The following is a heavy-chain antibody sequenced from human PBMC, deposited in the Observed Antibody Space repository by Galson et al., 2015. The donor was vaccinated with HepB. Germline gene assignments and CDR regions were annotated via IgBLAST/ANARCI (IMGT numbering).Heavy chain of an antibody. CDR2: ISYDGSNK. Sequence: SLRLSCAASGFTFSSYAMHWVRQAPGKGLEWVAVISYDGSNKYYADSVKGRFTISRDNSKNTLYLQMNSLRAEDTAVYYCARDGAVGWFGELLWHNWFDPWGQGTLVTVSS. CDR1: GFTFSSYA. V-gene: IGHV3-30*04. CDR3: ARDGAVGWFGELLWHNWFDP. D-gene: IGHD3-10*01. J-gene: IGHJ5*02.